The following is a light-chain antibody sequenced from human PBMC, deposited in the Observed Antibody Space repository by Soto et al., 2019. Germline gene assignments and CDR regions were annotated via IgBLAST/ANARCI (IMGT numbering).Light chain of an antibody. J-gene: IGKJ5*01. Sequence: EIVMTQSPDTLSVSPGDRATLSCRASQRVGSNLAWYQQKAGQAPRLLIYDVSTRATGVPVRFGGSGSGTEFTLTISSLQSEDFAVYYCQQYNNWPPWITFGQGTRLEIK. CDR3: QQYNNWPPWIT. V-gene: IGKV3-15*01. CDR1: QRVGSN. CDR2: DVS.